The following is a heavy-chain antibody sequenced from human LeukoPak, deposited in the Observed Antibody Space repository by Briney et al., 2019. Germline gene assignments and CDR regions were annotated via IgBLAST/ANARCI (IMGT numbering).Heavy chain of an antibody. CDR1: GGSIGPYY. D-gene: IGHD3-10*01. V-gene: IGHV4-4*07. J-gene: IGHJ2*01. Sequence: SETLSLTCIISGGSIGPYYWSWIRQAAGKGPEWIGRIYTTGTADYNPSLKGRVFLSVDTSKNQFSLKVTSVTAADTAVYYCARDETMVRGVIGSRYSDLWGRGTLLTVSS. CDR3: ARDETMVRGVIGSRYSDL. CDR2: IYTTGTA.